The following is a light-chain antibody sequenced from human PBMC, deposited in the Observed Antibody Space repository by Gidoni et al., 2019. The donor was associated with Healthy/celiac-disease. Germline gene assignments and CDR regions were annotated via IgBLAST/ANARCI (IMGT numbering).Light chain of an antibody. CDR2: KAS. Sequence: DIQMTQSPSTLSASVGDRVTITCRASQSISSWLAWYQQKPGKAPKLLIYKASSLECGVPSRFGGSGSGTEFTLTISSLQPNDFATYYCQQYKSYSTFGQGTKLEIK. V-gene: IGKV1-5*03. J-gene: IGKJ2*01. CDR1: QSISSW. CDR3: QQYKSYST.